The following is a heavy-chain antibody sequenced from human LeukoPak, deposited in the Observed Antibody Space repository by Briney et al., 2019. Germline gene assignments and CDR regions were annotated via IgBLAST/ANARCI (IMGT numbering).Heavy chain of an antibody. CDR2: IDGSGTRT. D-gene: IGHD6-19*01. CDR3: AKALDSSGYYYHYGVDV. Sequence: GGSLRLSCAASGFTFSSSVMSWVRQAPGKGPEWVSTIDGSGTRTFYALSFNGRFIISRDNSMNTLYLQMDGLRAEDTAVYYCAKALDSSGYYYHYGVDVWGQGTTVTVSS. CDR1: GFTFSSSV. J-gene: IGHJ6*02. V-gene: IGHV3-23*01.